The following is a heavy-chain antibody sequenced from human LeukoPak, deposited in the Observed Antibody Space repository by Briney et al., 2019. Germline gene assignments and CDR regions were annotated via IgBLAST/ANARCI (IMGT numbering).Heavy chain of an antibody. V-gene: IGHV3-23*01. J-gene: IGHJ4*02. CDR1: GFTFSSYA. CDR2: ISTSGGSS. D-gene: IGHD3-22*01. CDR3: AIMHPYYDGSGYRVQ. Sequence: GESLRLSCAASGFTFSSYAMSWVRQAPGKGLEWVSGISTSGGSSSYADSVKGRFTISRDNPRNTLYMQMNSLRAEDTALYYCAIMHPYYDGSGYRVQWGQGTLVTVYS.